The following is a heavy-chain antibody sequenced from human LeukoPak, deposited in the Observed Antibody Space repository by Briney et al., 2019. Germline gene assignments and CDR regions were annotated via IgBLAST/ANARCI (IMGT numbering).Heavy chain of an antibody. CDR2: IYPGDSDT. CDR3: AKGYCSSTRCLDAFDI. CDR1: GYSFTSYW. J-gene: IGHJ3*02. D-gene: IGHD2-2*01. Sequence: GESLKISCKGSGYSFTSYWIGWVRQMPGKGLEWMGIIYPGDSDTRYSPSFQGQVTISADKSISTAYLQWSSLKASDTAMYYCAKGYCSSTRCLDAFDIWGQGTMVTVSS. V-gene: IGHV5-51*01.